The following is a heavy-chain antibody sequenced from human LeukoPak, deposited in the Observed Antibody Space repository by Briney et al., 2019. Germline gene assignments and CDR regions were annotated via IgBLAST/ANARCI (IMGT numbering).Heavy chain of an antibody. CDR1: GYSISGGYF. CDR2: TAHRGNT. CDR3: TRVTRYSGWFFDY. V-gene: IGHV4-38-2*01. Sequence: SETLSLTCDVSGYSISGGYFWGWIRQPPGMGLEWIGSTAHRGNTYYNPSLKGRVSISTDGSKNQFSLSLTSVTAADTATYYCTRVTRYSGWFFDYWGPGTLATVHS. J-gene: IGHJ4*02. D-gene: IGHD5-12*01.